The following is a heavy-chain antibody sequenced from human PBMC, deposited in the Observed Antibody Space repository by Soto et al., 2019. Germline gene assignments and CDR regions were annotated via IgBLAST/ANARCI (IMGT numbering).Heavy chain of an antibody. D-gene: IGHD3-22*01. CDR1: GFTFSSYG. CDR2: IWYDGSNK. V-gene: IGHV3-33*01. CDR3: ARGDYYDSSGYLYSFDS. Sequence: QVQLVESGGGVVQPGRSLRLSCAASGFTFSSYGMHWVRQAPGKGLEWVAVIWYDGSNKYYADSVKGRFTISRDNSKNTLYLQMNSLSAEDTAVYYCARGDYYDSSGYLYSFDSWGQGTLVTVSS. J-gene: IGHJ4*02.